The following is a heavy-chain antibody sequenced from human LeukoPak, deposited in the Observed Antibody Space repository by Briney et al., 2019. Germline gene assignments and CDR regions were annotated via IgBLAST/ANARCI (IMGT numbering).Heavy chain of an antibody. Sequence: GASVKVSCKASGYTFTGYYMHWVRQAPGQGLEWMGWINPNSGGTNYAQKFRGRVTMTRDTSISTAYMELSRLRSDDTAVYYCARVSWDSSGYYFDYWGQGTLVTVSS. CDR1: GYTFTGYY. V-gene: IGHV1-2*02. D-gene: IGHD3-22*01. J-gene: IGHJ4*02. CDR2: INPNSGGT. CDR3: ARVSWDSSGYYFDY.